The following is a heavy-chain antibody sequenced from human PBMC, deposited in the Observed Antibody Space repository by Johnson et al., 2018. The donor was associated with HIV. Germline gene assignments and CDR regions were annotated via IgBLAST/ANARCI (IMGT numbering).Heavy chain of an antibody. CDR2: IKSKTDGGTT. D-gene: IGHD3-22*01. Sequence: VQLVESGGGVVKPGGSLRLSCAASGFTFSNAWMSWVRQAPGKGLEWVGRIKSKTDGGTTDYAAPVKGRFTIARDDSKNTLYLQMNSLGAEDTAVYFCARGSYYDSSVDAFDIWGQGTMVTVSS. CDR3: ARGSYYDSSVDAFDI. CDR1: GFTFSNAW. V-gene: IGHV3-15*01. J-gene: IGHJ3*02.